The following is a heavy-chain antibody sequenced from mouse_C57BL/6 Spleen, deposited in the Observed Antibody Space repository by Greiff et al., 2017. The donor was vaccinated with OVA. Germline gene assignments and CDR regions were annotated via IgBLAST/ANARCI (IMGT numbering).Heavy chain of an antibody. V-gene: IGHV5-6*01. CDR3: ARAPSTVGNAMDD. CDR1: GFTFSSYG. CDR2: ISSGGSYT. Sequence: EVQGVESGGDLVKPGGSLKLSCAASGFTFSSYGMSWVRQTPDKRLEWVATISSGGSYTYYPDSVKGRFTISRDNAKNTLYLQMSSLKSEDTAMYDCARAPSTVGNAMDDWGQGTSVTVSS. J-gene: IGHJ4*01. D-gene: IGHD1-1*01.